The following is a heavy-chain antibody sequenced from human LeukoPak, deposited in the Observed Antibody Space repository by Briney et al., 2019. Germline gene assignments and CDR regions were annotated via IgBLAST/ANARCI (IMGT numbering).Heavy chain of an antibody. CDR2: ISSSSSYI. CDR1: GFTFSSYS. J-gene: IGHJ6*03. Sequence: GGSLRLSCAASGFTFSSYSMNWVRQAPGKGLEWVSSISSSSSYIYYADSVKGRFTISRDNAKNSLYLQMNSLRPEDTAVYYCARDPYSGSYGDYYYYYMDVWGKGTTVTISS. V-gene: IGHV3-21*01. D-gene: IGHD1-26*01. CDR3: ARDPYSGSYGDYYYYYMDV.